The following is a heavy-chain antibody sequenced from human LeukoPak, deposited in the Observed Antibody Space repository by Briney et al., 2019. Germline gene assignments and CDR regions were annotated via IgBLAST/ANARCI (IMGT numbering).Heavy chain of an antibody. D-gene: IGHD6-19*01. V-gene: IGHV3-23*01. J-gene: IGHJ4*02. Sequence: GGSLRLSCTASGFTFSDYAMSWVRQAPGKGLEWVSGISGSGGSIRYADSVKGRFTISRDNSKNTVYLQMNNLRAEDSAMYYCAKRGDSSGNPKYFDYWGQGTLVTVSP. CDR1: GFTFSDYA. CDR3: AKRGDSSGNPKYFDY. CDR2: ISGSGGSI.